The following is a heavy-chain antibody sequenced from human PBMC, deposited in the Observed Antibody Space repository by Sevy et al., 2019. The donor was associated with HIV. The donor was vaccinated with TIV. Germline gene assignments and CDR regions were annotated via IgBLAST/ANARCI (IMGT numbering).Heavy chain of an antibody. V-gene: IGHV3-53*01. CDR2: IYSGGST. Sequence: GGSLRLSCAASGFTVSSNYMSWVRQAPGKGLEWVSVIYSGGSTYYADSVKGRFTISRDNSKNTLYLQMNSLRAEDTAVYYCARGLRFLEWTSNAFDIWDQGTMVTVSS. J-gene: IGHJ3*02. D-gene: IGHD3-3*01. CDR3: ARGLRFLEWTSNAFDI. CDR1: GFTVSSNY.